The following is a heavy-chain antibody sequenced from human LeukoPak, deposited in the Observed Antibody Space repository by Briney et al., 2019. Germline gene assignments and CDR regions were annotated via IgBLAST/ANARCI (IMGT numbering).Heavy chain of an antibody. CDR2: INPSGGST. J-gene: IGHJ5*02. D-gene: IGHD3-22*01. CDR1: GYTFTSYY. CDR3: ATYSSGYSWFDP. V-gene: IGHV1-46*01. Sequence: GASVKVSCKASGYTFTSYYMPWVRQAPGQGLEWRGIINPSGGSTSYAQKFQGRVTMTRDMSTSTVYMELSSLRSEDTAVYYCATYSSGYSWFDPWGQGTLVTVSS.